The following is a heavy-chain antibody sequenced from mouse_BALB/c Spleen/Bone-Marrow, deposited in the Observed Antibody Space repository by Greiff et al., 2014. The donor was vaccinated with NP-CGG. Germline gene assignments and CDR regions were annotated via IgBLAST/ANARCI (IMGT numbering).Heavy chain of an antibody. J-gene: IGHJ3*01. Sequence: VQLQQSGPGLVAPSQSLSITCTVSGFSLTDSGVSWIRQPPGKGLEWLGIIWGGGSTYYNSDFKSRVNISKDNSKSQVFLKLNSLQTEDTAMYYCAKLSTTITTFAYWGQGTLVTVSA. D-gene: IGHD2-4*01. V-gene: IGHV2-6-5*01. CDR2: IWGGGST. CDR3: AKLSTTITTFAY. CDR1: GFSLTDSG.